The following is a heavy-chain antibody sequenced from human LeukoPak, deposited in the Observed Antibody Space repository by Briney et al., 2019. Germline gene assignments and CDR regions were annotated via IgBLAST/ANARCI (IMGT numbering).Heavy chain of an antibody. CDR1: GFTFSSYA. J-gene: IGHJ4*02. V-gene: IGHV3-30-3*01. D-gene: IGHD3-3*01. Sequence: PGRSLRLSCAASGFTFSSYAMHWVRQAPGKGLEWVAVISYDGSNKYYADSVKGRFTISRDNSKNTLYLQMNSLRAEDTAVYYCARARFLEWSSLYYFDYWGQGTLVTVSS. CDR2: ISYDGSNK. CDR3: ARARFLEWSSLYYFDY.